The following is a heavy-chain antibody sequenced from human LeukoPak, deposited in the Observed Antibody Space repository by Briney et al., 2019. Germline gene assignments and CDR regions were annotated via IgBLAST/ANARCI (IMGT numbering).Heavy chain of an antibody. CDR3: ATDKSGSYAAFDI. V-gene: IGHV3-23*01. J-gene: IGHJ3*02. CDR1: GFTFSSYG. Sequence: GGSLRLSCAASGFTFSSYGMSWVRQAPGKGLEWVSAISGSGGSTYYADSVKGRFTISRDNSKNTLYLQMNSLRAEDTAVYYCATDKSGSYAAFDIWGQGTLVTVSS. D-gene: IGHD1-26*01. CDR2: ISGSGGST.